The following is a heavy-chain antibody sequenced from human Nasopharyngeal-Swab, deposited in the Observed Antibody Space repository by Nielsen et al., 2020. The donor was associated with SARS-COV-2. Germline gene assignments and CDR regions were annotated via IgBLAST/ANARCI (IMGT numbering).Heavy chain of an antibody. Sequence: GGSLRLSCAASGFTFSSYWMSWVRQAPGKGLEWVANIKQDGSEKYYVDSVKGRFTISRDNAKNSLYLQMNSLRAEDTAVYYCAREGYNWNSGSPYGMDVWGQGTTVTASS. D-gene: IGHD1-7*01. J-gene: IGHJ6*02. CDR3: AREGYNWNSGSPYGMDV. V-gene: IGHV3-7*03. CDR1: GFTFSSYW. CDR2: IKQDGSEK.